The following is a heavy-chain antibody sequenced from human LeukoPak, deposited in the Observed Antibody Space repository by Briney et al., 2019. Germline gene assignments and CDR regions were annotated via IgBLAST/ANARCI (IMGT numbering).Heavy chain of an antibody. CDR1: GGSISSSSYY. Sequence: SETLSLTCTVSGGSISSSSYYWGWIRQPPGKGLEWIESIYYSGSTYYNPSLKSRVTISVDTSKNQFSLKLSSVTAADTAVYYCARLSWIQLWTDIDYWGQGTLVTVSS. CDR3: ARLSWIQLWTDIDY. D-gene: IGHD5-18*01. V-gene: IGHV4-39*01. J-gene: IGHJ4*02. CDR2: IYYSGST.